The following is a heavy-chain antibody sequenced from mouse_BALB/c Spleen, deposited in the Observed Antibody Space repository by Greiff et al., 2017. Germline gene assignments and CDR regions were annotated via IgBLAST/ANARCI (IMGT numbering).Heavy chain of an antibody. J-gene: IGHJ2*01. CDR1: GFTFTDYY. D-gene: IGHD1-2*01. Sequence: EVKLQESGGGLVQPGGSLRLSCATSGFTFTDYYMSWVRQPPGKALEWLGFIRNKANGYTTEYSASVKGRFTISRDNSQSILYLQMNTLRAEDSATYYYARDKATALDYWGQGTTLTVSS. V-gene: IGHV7-3*02. CDR2: IRNKANGYTT. CDR3: ARDKATALDY.